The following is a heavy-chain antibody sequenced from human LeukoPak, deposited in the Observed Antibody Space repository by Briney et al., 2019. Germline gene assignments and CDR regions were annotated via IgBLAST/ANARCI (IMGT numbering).Heavy chain of an antibody. CDR3: AKVARVLLWFGEGPYYFDY. V-gene: IGHV3-23*01. CDR2: ISGSGGST. Sequence: GGSLRLSCAACGFTFSSYAMSWVRQARGKGGEWVSAISGSGGSTYYADYVKGGFTIYRDNSKNTMYLQMKSVRAEDTAVYYCAKVARVLLWFGEGPYYFDYWGQGTLVTVSS. J-gene: IGHJ4*02. D-gene: IGHD3-10*01. CDR1: GFTFSSYA.